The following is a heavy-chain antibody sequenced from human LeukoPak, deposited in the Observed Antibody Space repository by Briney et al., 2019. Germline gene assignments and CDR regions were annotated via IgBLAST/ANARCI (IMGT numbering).Heavy chain of an antibody. CDR1: GYTFTSYY. CDR2: INPSGGST. V-gene: IGHV1-46*01. Sequence: GASVKVSCKASGYTFTSYYMHWVRQAPGQGLEWMGIINPSGGSTSYAQKFQGRVTISLDTPKNQFSLRLNSVTASDTAVYYCARHIAYHANLDYWGQGTLVTVSS. J-gene: IGHJ4*02. CDR3: ARHIAYHANLDY. D-gene: IGHD2-21*01.